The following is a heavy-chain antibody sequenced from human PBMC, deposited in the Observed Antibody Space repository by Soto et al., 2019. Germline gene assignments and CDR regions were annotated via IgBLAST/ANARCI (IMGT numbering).Heavy chain of an antibody. CDR2: IYWDDDK. CDR3: AHRRRGSYFDY. V-gene: IGHV2-5*02. CDR1: GFSLSTSGVG. D-gene: IGHD3-16*01. J-gene: IGHJ4*02. Sequence: QITLKESGTTLVKPTQTLTLTCTFSGFSLSTSGVGVGWIRQPPGKALEWLALIYWDDDKRYSPSLKSRLTITKDTTKNQVVLTITNMDPVDTATYYGAHRRRGSYFDYGGQGTLVAVSS.